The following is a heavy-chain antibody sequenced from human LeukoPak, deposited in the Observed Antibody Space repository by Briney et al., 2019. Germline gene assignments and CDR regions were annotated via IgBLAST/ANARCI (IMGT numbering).Heavy chain of an antibody. CDR1: GFTFSSYS. V-gene: IGHV3-15*01. Sequence: GGSLRLFCAASGFTFSSYSMNWVRQAPGKGLEWVGRIRSKTDGGTTDYAAPVKGRFTFSRDDSKNTLYMEMNSLKTEDTAVYYCSTGPYWGQGTLVTVSS. J-gene: IGHJ4*02. CDR2: IRSKTDGGTT. CDR3: STGPY.